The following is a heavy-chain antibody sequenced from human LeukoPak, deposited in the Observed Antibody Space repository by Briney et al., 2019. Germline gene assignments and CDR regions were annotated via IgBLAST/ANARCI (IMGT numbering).Heavy chain of an antibody. CDR3: ARRLTQYDCFDP. J-gene: IGHJ5*02. D-gene: IGHD2-2*01. CDR1: GDSVSGNSVT. CDR2: TYYRSTWYN. Sequence: SQTPTLTYAISGDSVSGNSVTWNCSRQSPSKGLEWLGRTYYRSTWYNDYAVSVRGRITVNPDTSKNQFSLHLNSVTPEDTAVYYCARRLTQYDCFDPWGQGILVTVSS. V-gene: IGHV6-1*01.